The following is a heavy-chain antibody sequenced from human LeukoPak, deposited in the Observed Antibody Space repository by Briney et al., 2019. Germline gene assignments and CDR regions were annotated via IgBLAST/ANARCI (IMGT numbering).Heavy chain of an antibody. Sequence: GGSLRLSCAASGFTFSSYSMNWVRKAPGKGLEWVSSISSSSSYIYYADSVKGRFTISRDNAKNSLYLQMNSLRAEDTAVYYCAREYSGYEASFDYWGQGTLVTVSP. J-gene: IGHJ4*02. CDR3: AREYSGYEASFDY. CDR2: ISSSSSYI. D-gene: IGHD5-12*01. CDR1: GFTFSSYS. V-gene: IGHV3-21*01.